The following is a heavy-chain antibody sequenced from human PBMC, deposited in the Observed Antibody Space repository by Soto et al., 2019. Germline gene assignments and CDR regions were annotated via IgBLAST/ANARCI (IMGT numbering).Heavy chain of an antibody. CDR1: GFTFDDYA. CDR2: ISWNSGSR. CDR3: AKGSYGITGNPFDY. V-gene: IGHV3-9*01. D-gene: IGHD1-20*01. Sequence: EVQLVESGGGLVQPGRSLRLSCAASGFTFDDYAMHWVRQAPGKGLEWVSGISWNSGSRGYADSVKGRFTISRDNAKNSLYLQKNSLRAEDTALYYCAKGSYGITGNPFDYWGQGTLVTVSS. J-gene: IGHJ4*02.